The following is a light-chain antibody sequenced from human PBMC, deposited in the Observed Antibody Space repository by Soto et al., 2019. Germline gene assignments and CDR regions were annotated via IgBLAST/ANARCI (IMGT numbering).Light chain of an antibody. V-gene: IGKV3-20*01. Sequence: EVVLTKSPGTLSLYPGERATLSCRASQSVSSSYLAWYQQKPGQAPRLLIYGASSRATGIPDRFSGSGSGTDFTLTISRLEPEDFAVYYCQQYGSSGTFGQGTKVDIK. CDR1: QSVSSSY. J-gene: IGKJ1*01. CDR2: GAS. CDR3: QQYGSSGT.